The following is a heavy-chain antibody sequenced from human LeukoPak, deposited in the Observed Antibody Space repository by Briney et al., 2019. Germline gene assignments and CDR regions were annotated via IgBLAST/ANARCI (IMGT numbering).Heavy chain of an antibody. Sequence: PGGSLRLSCAASGFTFSSYGMHWVRQAPGKGLEWVAVIWYDGSNKYYADSVKGRFTISRDNSKNTLYLQMNSLRAEDTAVYYCARVPNWGFAYYFDDWGQGTLVTVSS. CDR1: GFTFSSYG. CDR3: ARVPNWGFAYYFDD. D-gene: IGHD7-27*01. J-gene: IGHJ4*02. CDR2: IWYDGSNK. V-gene: IGHV3-33*01.